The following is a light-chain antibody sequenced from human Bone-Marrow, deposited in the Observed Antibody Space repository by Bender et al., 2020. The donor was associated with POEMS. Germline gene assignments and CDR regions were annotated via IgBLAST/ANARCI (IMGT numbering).Light chain of an antibody. CDR2: ADD. CDR3: STWDDSMNAWL. V-gene: IGLV1-44*01. J-gene: IGLJ3*02. Sequence: QSVLTQPPSASGTPGQRVTISCSGGSIGRNPINWYQQLPGTAPRLVIYADDRRPSGVPNRCSASKSGSSASLAISGLQYEAAAGYNGSTWDDSMNAWLSGGGSGLPVL. CDR1: SIGRNP.